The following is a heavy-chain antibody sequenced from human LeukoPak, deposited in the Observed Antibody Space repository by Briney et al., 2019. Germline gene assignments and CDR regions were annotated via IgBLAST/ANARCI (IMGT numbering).Heavy chain of an antibody. D-gene: IGHD3-22*01. V-gene: IGHV3-23*01. Sequence: GGSLRLSCAASGFTFSSYGMSWVRQAPGKGLEWVSAISGSGGSTYYADSVKGRFTISRDNSKNTLYLQMNSLRAEDTAVYYCAKEVPVGYYDSSGYHFDYWGQGTLVTVSS. J-gene: IGHJ4*02. CDR2: ISGSGGST. CDR3: AKEVPVGYYDSSGYHFDY. CDR1: GFTFSSYG.